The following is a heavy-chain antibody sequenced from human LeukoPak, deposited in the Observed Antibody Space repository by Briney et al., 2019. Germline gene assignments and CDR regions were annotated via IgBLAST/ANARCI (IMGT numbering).Heavy chain of an antibody. Sequence: GGSLRLSCAASGFTFSSYAMSWVRQAPGKGLEWVSAISGSGGSTYYADSVKGRFTISRDNSKNTLYLQMNSLRAEGTAVYYCAKRNYGSGSSGAFDIWGQGTMVTVSS. V-gene: IGHV3-23*01. CDR3: AKRNYGSGSSGAFDI. CDR2: ISGSGGST. D-gene: IGHD3-10*01. J-gene: IGHJ3*02. CDR1: GFTFSSYA.